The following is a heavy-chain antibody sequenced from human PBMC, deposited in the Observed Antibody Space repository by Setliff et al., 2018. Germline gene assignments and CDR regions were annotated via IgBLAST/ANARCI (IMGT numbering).Heavy chain of an antibody. CDR3: VRPGGTTVVARHFDY. Sequence: PSETLSLTCGVSGASISDSYWSWIRQPPGKGLEWIGHILTTGSTNYNPSLKSRIAISADTSRDRFSLRLTSVTAADTATYYCVRPGGTTVVARHFDYWGSGILVTVSS. CDR1: GASISDSY. D-gene: IGHD2-15*01. J-gene: IGHJ4*01. V-gene: IGHV4-4*08. CDR2: ILTTGST.